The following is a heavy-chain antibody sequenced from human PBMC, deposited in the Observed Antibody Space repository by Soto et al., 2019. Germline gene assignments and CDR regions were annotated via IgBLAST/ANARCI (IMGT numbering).Heavy chain of an antibody. Sequence: GESLKISCKGSGYSFTSYWISWVRQMPGKGLEWMGRIDPSDSYTNYSPSFQGHVTISVDKSISTAYLQWSSLKASDTAMYYCARLLVATTTWAPYYYYYGMDVWGQGTTVTVSS. CDR1: GYSFTSYW. D-gene: IGHD5-12*01. CDR2: IDPSDSYT. J-gene: IGHJ6*02. CDR3: ARLLVATTTWAPYYYYYGMDV. V-gene: IGHV5-10-1*01.